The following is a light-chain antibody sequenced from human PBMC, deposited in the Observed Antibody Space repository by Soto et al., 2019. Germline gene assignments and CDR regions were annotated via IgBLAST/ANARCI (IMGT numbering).Light chain of an antibody. CDR3: CSYAGSRTHVL. CDR1: SSDVGSYNL. J-gene: IGLJ2*01. V-gene: IGLV2-23*02. CDR2: EVS. Sequence: QSALTQPAYVSGSPGQSITISCIGTSSDVGSYNLVSWYQQHPGKAPKVLIYEVSERPSGVSNRFSGSKSGNTASLTISGLQAEDEAEYYCCSYAGSRTHVLFGGGTKLTVL.